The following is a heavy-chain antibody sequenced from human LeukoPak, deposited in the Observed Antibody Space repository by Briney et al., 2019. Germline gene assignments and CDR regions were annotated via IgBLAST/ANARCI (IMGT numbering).Heavy chain of an antibody. CDR3: ARGQGRFLEWLSFDY. Sequence: QPGGSLRLSCAASGFTFSNYAMNWVRQAPGKGLEWVAVISYDGSNKYYADSVKGRFTISRDNSKNTLYLQMNSLRAEDTAVYYCARGQGRFLEWLSFDYWGQGTLVTVSS. D-gene: IGHD3-3*01. CDR2: ISYDGSNK. J-gene: IGHJ4*02. CDR1: GFTFSNYA. V-gene: IGHV3-30-3*01.